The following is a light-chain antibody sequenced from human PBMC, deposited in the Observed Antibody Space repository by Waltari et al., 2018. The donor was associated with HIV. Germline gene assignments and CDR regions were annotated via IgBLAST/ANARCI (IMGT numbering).Light chain of an antibody. J-gene: IGKJ2*01. CDR2: LAS. CDR3: QQYYSTPYT. V-gene: IGKV4-1*01. CDR1: PSVLYSSNNKNY. Sequence: DMVMTQSPDSLPVALAVTRTINCKHSPSVLYSSNNKNYLAWYQQKPGQPPKLLIYLASTRESGVPDRFSGSGSGTDCTLTISSLQAEDVAVYYCQQYYSTPYTFGQGTKLEIK.